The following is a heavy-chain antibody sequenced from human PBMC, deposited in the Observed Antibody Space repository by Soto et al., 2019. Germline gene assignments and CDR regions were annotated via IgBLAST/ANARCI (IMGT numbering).Heavy chain of an antibody. CDR1: GFNFNGSA. Sequence: EVQLVESGGGLVQPGGSLKLSCAASGFNFNGSAMHWVRQASGKGLERVGHIRDKTNSYATAYGASVKGRFTISRDDSRNTAYLQMNSLKTEDTAVYYCTRLEDNVVTAYWFFDVWGRGTLVTVSS. V-gene: IGHV3-73*02. CDR3: TRLEDNVVTAYWFFDV. CDR2: IRDKTNSYAT. J-gene: IGHJ2*01. D-gene: IGHD2-21*02.